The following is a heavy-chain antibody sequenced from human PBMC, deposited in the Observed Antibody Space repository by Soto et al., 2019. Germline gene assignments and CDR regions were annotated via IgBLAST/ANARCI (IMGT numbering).Heavy chain of an antibody. CDR2: INAGNGNT. V-gene: IGHV1-3*01. D-gene: IGHD6-19*01. CDR3: ARDHPYIAVAETSTRKSFDY. J-gene: IGHJ4*02. Sequence: ASVKVSCKASGYTFTSYAMHWVRQAPGQRLEWMGWINAGNGNTKYSQKFQSRVTITRDTSASTAYMELSSLRSEDTAVYYCARDHPYIAVAETSTRKSFDYWGQGTLVTVSS. CDR1: GYTFTSYA.